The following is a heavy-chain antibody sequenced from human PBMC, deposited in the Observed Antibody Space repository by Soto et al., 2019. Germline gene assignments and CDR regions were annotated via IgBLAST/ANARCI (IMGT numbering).Heavy chain of an antibody. CDR2: ISGSGGST. CDR3: AKVGSLISSHT. Sequence: GGSLRLSCAASGFTFSSYAMSWVRQAPGKGLEWVSGISGSGGSTYYADSVKGRFTISRDNSKNTVYLQMNSLRAEDTAVYYCAKVGSLISSHTWGQGTLVTSPQ. V-gene: IGHV3-23*01. J-gene: IGHJ5*02. CDR1: GFTFSSYA. D-gene: IGHD3-3*02.